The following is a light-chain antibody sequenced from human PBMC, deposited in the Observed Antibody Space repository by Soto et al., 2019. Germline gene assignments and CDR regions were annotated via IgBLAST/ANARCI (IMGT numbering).Light chain of an antibody. CDR3: QQYSSYWT. J-gene: IGKJ1*01. CDR1: QSVSKY. CDR2: DAS. V-gene: IGKV1-5*01. Sequence: IQMTQSPSSLSASVGDRVTITCRASQSVSKYLNWYQQKPGKAPKFLIYDASNLESGVPSRFSGSGSGTEFTLTISSLQPDDFATYYCQQYSSYWTFGQGTKVDI.